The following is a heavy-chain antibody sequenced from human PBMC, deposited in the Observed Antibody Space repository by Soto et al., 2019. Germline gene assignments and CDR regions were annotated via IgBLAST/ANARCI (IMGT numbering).Heavy chain of an antibody. D-gene: IGHD3-10*01. Sequence: VQLVESGGGLVKPGGSLRLSCAASGFTFSTYAMTWVRLAPGRGLEWVLGIKSSGSPTDYPESVKGRFTISRDNLMNTLFLDMNGLRAEDTAIYYCAKTPRGGASGDWYFDLWGRGTLVTVSS. V-gene: IGHV3-23*04. CDR1: GFTFSTYA. CDR2: IKSSGSPT. CDR3: AKTPRGGASGDWYFDL. J-gene: IGHJ2*01.